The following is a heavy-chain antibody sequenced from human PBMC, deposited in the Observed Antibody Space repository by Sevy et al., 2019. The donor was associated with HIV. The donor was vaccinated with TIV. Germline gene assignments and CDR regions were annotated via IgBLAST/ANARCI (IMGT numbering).Heavy chain of an antibody. Sequence: GGSLRLSCAASGFTFSSYEMNWVRQAPGKGLEWVSYISSSGSTIYYADSVKGRFTISRDNARNSLYLQMNSLRAEDTAVYYCARESTLPWFDPWGQGTLVTVSS. V-gene: IGHV3-48*03. J-gene: IGHJ5*02. CDR3: ARESTLPWFDP. D-gene: IGHD2-2*01. CDR1: GFTFSSYE. CDR2: ISSSGSTI.